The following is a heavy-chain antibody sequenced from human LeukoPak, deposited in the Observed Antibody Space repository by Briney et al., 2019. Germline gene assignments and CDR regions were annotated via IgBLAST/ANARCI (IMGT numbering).Heavy chain of an antibody. Sequence: ASVKVSCKASGYSFVLYGISWMRQAPGQGPEWMGWISTYNGNTKYAQKFQGRVTMTRNTSISTAYMELSSLRSEDTAVYYCARGPRLRYFDWLHTVYYYMDVWGREPWSPSP. CDR2: ISTYNGNT. CDR3: ARGPRLRYFDWLHTVYYYMDV. D-gene: IGHD3-9*01. V-gene: IGHV1-18*01. J-gene: IGHJ6*03. CDR1: GYSFVLYG.